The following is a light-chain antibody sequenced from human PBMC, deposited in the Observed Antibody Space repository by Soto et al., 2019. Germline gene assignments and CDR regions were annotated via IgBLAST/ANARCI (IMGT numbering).Light chain of an antibody. Sequence: EIVMTQSPATLSVSPGERGTLSCRASQTVATNLAWYQQKPGQAPRLLIYPASTRATGLPARFSGSASGTEFTLTISSLQSEDFAVYYCQQYNQWPPWTFGQGTKVDIK. CDR3: QQYNQWPPWT. CDR1: QTVATN. V-gene: IGKV3D-15*01. J-gene: IGKJ1*01. CDR2: PAS.